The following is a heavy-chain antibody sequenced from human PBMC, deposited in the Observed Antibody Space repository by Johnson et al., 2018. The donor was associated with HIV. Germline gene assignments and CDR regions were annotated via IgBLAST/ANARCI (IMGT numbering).Heavy chain of an antibody. V-gene: IGHV3-74*01. J-gene: IGHJ3*01. CDR3: AREQEIRCFDWLPHRNDALDL. CDR1: GFTFSSYW. CDR2: INSDGSGT. Sequence: VQLVESGGGLVQPGGSLRLSCAASGFTFSSYWMHWVRQAPGKGLVWVSRINSDGSGTSHADSVKGRFTISRDNARNTLYLQMKSLRAEDTAVYYGAREQEIRCFDWLPHRNDALDLWGQGTMVTVSS. D-gene: IGHD3-9*01.